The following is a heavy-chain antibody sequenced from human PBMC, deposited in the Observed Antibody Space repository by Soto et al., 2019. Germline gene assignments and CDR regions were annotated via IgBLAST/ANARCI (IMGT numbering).Heavy chain of an antibody. CDR3: ARDLTIVPATHPRLENYGMDV. V-gene: IGHV1-18*01. CDR1: GYSFTSYG. D-gene: IGHD2-2*01. CDR2: ISPYNGHT. Sequence: ASVKVSCKASGYSFTSYGISWVRRAPGQGLEWMGWISPYNGHTQFVERFQGRVTMTTDTSTKTAYMELRNLRSDDTAHYYCARDLTIVPATHPRLENYGMDVWGQGTTVTVSS. J-gene: IGHJ6*02.